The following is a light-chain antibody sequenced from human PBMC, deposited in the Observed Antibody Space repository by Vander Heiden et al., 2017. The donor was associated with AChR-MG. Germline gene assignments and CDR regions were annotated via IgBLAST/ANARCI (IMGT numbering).Light chain of an antibody. V-gene: IGKV2-40*01. Sequence: DIVMTQTPLSLPVTAGEPASISCRSSQSILDSHDGNTSLDWYLQKPGQSPHLLMYTLSYRASGVPDRFSGSGSGTDFTRKISRVEAEEVGVYYCMQRIEFPFTFGPGTKVDIK. CDR3: MQRIEFPFT. CDR1: QSILDSHDGNTS. CDR2: TLS. J-gene: IGKJ3*01.